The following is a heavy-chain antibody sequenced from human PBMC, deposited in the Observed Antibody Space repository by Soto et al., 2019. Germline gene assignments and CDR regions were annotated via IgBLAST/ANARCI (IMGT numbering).Heavy chain of an antibody. Sequence: QVQLQESGPGLVKPSQTLSLTCTVSGDSIINSGYYWTWIRQHPGKGLEWIGYIYYSGLTYHNPSLKSRVTISVDTSMNQFSLRLTSVSAADTAVYFCARDGGYYSSSSLDYWGQGKLVTVSA. D-gene: IGHD6-6*01. V-gene: IGHV4-31*03. J-gene: IGHJ4*02. CDR1: GDSIINSGYY. CDR3: ARDGGYYSSSSLDY. CDR2: IYYSGLT.